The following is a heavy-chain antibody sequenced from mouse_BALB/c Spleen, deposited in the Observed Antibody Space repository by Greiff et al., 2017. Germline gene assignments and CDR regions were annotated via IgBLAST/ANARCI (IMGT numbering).Heavy chain of an antibody. Sequence: VQLQQSGTVLARPGASVKMSCKASGYTFTSYWIHWVKQRPGQGLEWIGAIYPGNSDTSYNQKFKGKAKLTAVTSTSTAYMELSSLTNEDSAVYYCTRGGYGIYHYFDYWGQGTTLTVSS. J-gene: IGHJ2*01. V-gene: IGHV1-5*01. CDR1: GYTFTSYW. CDR2: IYPGNSDT. D-gene: IGHD2-1*01. CDR3: TRGGYGIYHYFDY.